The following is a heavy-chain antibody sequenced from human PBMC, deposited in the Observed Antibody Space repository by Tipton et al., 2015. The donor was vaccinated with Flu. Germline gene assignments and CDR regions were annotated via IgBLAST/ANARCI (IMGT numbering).Heavy chain of an antibody. D-gene: IGHD2-15*01. CDR2: IYYSGST. CDR3: ARAPIVVVVAAWRESIPSWFDP. Sequence: TLSLTCTVSGGSISSYYWSWIRQPPGKGLEWIGYIYYSGSTNYNPSLKSRVTISVDTSKNQFSLKLSSVTAADTAVYYCARAPIVVVVAAWRESIPSWFDPWGQGTLVTVSS. J-gene: IGHJ5*02. V-gene: IGHV4-59*12. CDR1: GGSISSYY.